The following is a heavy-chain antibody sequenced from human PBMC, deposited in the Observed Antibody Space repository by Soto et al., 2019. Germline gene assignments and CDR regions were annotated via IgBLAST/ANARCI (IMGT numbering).Heavy chain of an antibody. CDR3: ARVRYGDYSYYFDY. CDR2: IQQDGSEK. J-gene: IGHJ4*02. Sequence: GGSLRLSCAVSGFTFSRFWMGWVRQAPGRGLEWVANIQQDGSEKYYVDSVKGRFTMSKDNVKNSLYLQMNSLGAEDTAVYYCARVRYGDYSYYFDYWGQGALVTVSS. CDR1: GFTFSRFW. D-gene: IGHD4-17*01. V-gene: IGHV3-7*03.